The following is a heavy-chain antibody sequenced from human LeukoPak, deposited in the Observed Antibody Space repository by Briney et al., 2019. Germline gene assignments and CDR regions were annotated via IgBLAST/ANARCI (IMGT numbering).Heavy chain of an antibody. J-gene: IGHJ4*02. CDR3: AILDVVVTASFDY. Sequence: PGGSLRLSCAASGLTFSSYSMNWVRQAPGKGLEWVSSISSSSSYIYYADSVKGRFTISRDNAKNSLYLQMNSLRAEDTAVYYCAILDVVVTASFDYWGQGTLVTVSS. D-gene: IGHD2-21*02. CDR2: ISSSSSYI. CDR1: GLTFSSYS. V-gene: IGHV3-21*01.